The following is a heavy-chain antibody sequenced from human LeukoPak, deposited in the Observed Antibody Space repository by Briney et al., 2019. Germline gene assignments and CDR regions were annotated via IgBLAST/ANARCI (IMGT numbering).Heavy chain of an antibody. CDR1: GGSISSSSYY. J-gene: IGHJ4*02. V-gene: IGHV4-39*01. CDR3: ARRGFYGDSALNY. CDR2: IYYSGST. D-gene: IGHD4-17*01. Sequence: SETLSLTCTVSGGSISSSSYYWGWIRQPPGKGLERIGSIYYSGSTYYNPSLKSRVTISVDTSKNQFSLKLSSVTAADTAVYYCARRGFYGDSALNYWGQGTLVTVSS.